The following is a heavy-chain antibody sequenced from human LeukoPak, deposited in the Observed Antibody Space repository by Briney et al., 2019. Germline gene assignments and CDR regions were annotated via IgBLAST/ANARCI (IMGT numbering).Heavy chain of an antibody. D-gene: IGHD3-3*01. V-gene: IGHV3-48*02. CDR2: ISSSSYYI. Sequence: GGSLRLSCAASGFTFSTYSMNWVRQAPGKGLEWVSYISSSSYYIYYADSVKGRFTISRDNAKKSLYMQMNSLRDEDTAVYYCARDWSSAFDIWGQGTIVTVSS. CDR3: ARDWSSAFDI. J-gene: IGHJ3*02. CDR1: GFTFSTYS.